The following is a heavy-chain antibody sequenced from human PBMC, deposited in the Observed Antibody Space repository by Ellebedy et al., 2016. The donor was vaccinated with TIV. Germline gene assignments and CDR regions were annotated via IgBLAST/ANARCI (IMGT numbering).Heavy chain of an antibody. V-gene: IGHV3-23*01. D-gene: IGHD1-26*01. CDR2: ISGSGGST. CDR1: GFTFSSYA. Sequence: GESLKISXAASGFTFSSYAMSWVRQAPGKGLEWVSAISGSGGSTYYADSVKGRFTISRDNSKNTLYLQMNSLRAEDTAVYYCAKESGAFDYWGQGTLVTVSS. J-gene: IGHJ4*02. CDR3: AKESGAFDY.